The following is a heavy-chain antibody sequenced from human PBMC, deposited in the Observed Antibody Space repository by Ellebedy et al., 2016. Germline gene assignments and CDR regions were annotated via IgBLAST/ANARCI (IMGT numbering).Heavy chain of an antibody. CDR2: ISGSGATR. D-gene: IGHD7-27*01. CDR3: TKTSNWGSDRGYFDY. Sequence: GESLKISCAASGFPFSTYAMSWVRQAPGKGLEWVSAISGSGATRYYADSVRGRFSISRDNSKNTLYLQMNSLRAEDTAVYYCTKTSNWGSDRGYFDYWGQGTLVTVSS. J-gene: IGHJ4*02. CDR1: GFPFSTYA. V-gene: IGHV3-23*01.